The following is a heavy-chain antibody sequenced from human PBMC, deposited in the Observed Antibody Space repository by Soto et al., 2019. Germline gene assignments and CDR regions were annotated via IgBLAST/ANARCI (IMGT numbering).Heavy chain of an antibody. J-gene: IGHJ4*02. CDR1: GYTFTGYY. Sequence: ASVKVSCKASGYTFTGYYMHRVRQAPGQGLEWMGWINPNSGGTNYAQIFQGWVTMTRDTSISTAYMELSRLRSDDTAVYYCARGESGNWNLFDYWVQGTLVTVSS. CDR3: ARGESGNWNLFDY. D-gene: IGHD1-20*01. CDR2: INPNSGGT. V-gene: IGHV1-2*04.